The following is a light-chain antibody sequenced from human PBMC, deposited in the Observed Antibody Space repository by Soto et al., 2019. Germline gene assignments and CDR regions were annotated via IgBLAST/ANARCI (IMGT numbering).Light chain of an antibody. J-gene: IGLJ1*01. Sequence: QSVLTQPASVXGAPGQSITISCTGTSSDVGGYNYVSWYQQHPGKAPKLMIYDVSNRPSGVSNRFSGSKSGNTASLTISGLQAEDEADYYCSSYTSSSTQVFGTGTKSPS. CDR2: DVS. V-gene: IGLV2-14*01. CDR1: SSDVGGYNY. CDR3: SSYTSSSTQV.